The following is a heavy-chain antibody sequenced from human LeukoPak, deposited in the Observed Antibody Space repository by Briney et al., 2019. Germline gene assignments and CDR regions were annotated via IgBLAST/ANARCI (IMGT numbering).Heavy chain of an antibody. CDR2: INHSGST. Sequence: SETLSLTCAVYGGSFSGYYWSWIRQPPGKGLEWIGEINHSGSTNYNPSLKSRVTISVDTSKNQSSLKLSSVTAADTAVYYCARARRGYFDYWGQGTLVTVSS. CDR3: ARARRGYFDY. J-gene: IGHJ4*02. D-gene: IGHD3-16*01. V-gene: IGHV4-34*01. CDR1: GGSFSGYY.